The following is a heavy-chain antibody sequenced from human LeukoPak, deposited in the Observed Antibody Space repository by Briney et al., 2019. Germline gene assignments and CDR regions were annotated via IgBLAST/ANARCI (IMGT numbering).Heavy chain of an antibody. J-gene: IGHJ6*03. V-gene: IGHV4-34*01. CDR3: ARHRGMVRGGSSYYYYYYMDV. D-gene: IGHD3-10*01. Sequence: SETLSLTCTVSGGSISSYYWSWIRQPPGKGLEWIGEINHSGSTNYNPSLKSRVTISVDTSKNQFSLKLSSVTAADTAVYYCARHRGMVRGGSSYYYYYYMDVWGKGTTVTISS. CDR2: INHSGST. CDR1: GGSISSYY.